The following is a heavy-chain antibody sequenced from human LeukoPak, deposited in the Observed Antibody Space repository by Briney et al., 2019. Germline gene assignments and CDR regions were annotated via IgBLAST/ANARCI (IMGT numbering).Heavy chain of an antibody. J-gene: IGHJ4*02. Sequence: PGGSLRLSCAASGFTFSSYWMSWVRQAPGKGLEWVANIKEDGSEKYYVDSVGGRFTISRDNAKNSVYLQMSSLRAEDTAVYYCARLDLYGSGSFYDYWGQGTLVTVSS. CDR3: ARLDLYGSGSFYDY. CDR2: IKEDGSEK. CDR1: GFTFSSYW. D-gene: IGHD3-10*01. V-gene: IGHV3-7*01.